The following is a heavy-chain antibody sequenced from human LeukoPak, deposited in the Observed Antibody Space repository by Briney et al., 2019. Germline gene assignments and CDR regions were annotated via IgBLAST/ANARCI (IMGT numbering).Heavy chain of an antibody. D-gene: IGHD2-15*01. CDR1: GFTFSSSA. CDR3: ARYSYKHDC. J-gene: IGHJ4*02. CDR2: ISNNGGYT. Sequence: PGGSLRLSCAASGFTFSSSAMSWVRQAPGKGLEWVSAISNNGGYTYYADSVQGRFTISRDNAKNSLYLQMNNVRAEDTAVYYCARYSYKHDCWGQGTLVTVSS. V-gene: IGHV3-23*01.